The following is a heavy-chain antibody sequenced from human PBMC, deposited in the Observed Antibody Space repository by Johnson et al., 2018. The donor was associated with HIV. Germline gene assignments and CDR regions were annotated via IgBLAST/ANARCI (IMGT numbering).Heavy chain of an antibody. J-gene: IGHJ3*02. CDR3: TPVIGSGYLWGSYAFDI. V-gene: IGHV3-52*01. CDR2: IKCDGREK. Sequence: VQLVESGGGVVQPGRSVRLSCVVSGLNFSDYGMHWVRQAPGKGLEWVADIKCDGREKYYVDSVKGRLTISRDNAKNSLYLQVNSLRAEDMPVYYCTPVIGSGYLWGSYAFDIWGQGTMVTVSS. D-gene: IGHD3-3*01. CDR1: GLNFSDYG.